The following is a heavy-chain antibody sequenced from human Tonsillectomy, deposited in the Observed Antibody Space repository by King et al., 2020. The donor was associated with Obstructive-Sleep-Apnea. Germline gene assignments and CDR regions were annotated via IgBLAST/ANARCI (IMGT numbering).Heavy chain of an antibody. V-gene: IGHV4-31*03. J-gene: IGHJ5*02. CDR2: IYYSGNT. D-gene: IGHD2-15*01. CDR1: GDSVTSGGYY. CDR3: AGVLYCSAGGCYSSEPWFDP. Sequence: VQLVESGPGLVKPSQTLSLTCSVSGDSVTSGGYYWGWVRQLPGKGLEYLAYIYYSGNTYYNPSLKSRLAISLDTSKNQVSLSLNSVTAADTAVYYCAGVLYCSAGGCYSSEPWFDPWDQGTLVTVSS.